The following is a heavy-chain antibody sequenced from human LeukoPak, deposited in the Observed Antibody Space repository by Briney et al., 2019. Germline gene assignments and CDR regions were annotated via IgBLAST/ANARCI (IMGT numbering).Heavy chain of an antibody. J-gene: IGHJ4*02. Sequence: SETLSLTCAAYGGSFSGYYWSWIRQPPGKGLEWIGEINHSGSTNYNPSLKSRVTISVDTSKNQFSLKLSSVTAADTAVYYCARLPYSSRGGWYGYYWGQGTLVTVSS. CDR3: ARLPYSSRGGWYGYY. V-gene: IGHV4-34*01. CDR2: INHSGST. CDR1: GGSFSGYY. D-gene: IGHD6-19*01.